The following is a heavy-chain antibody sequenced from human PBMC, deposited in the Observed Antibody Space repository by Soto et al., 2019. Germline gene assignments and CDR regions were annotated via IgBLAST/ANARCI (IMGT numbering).Heavy chain of an antibody. Sequence: EVQLVESGGGLVQPGGSLRLSCAASGFSFSSYWMHWVSQAPGKGLVWVSRIKTDGSIITYADSVKGRFTISRDNAKKTRYLQMNTLRAEDTAVYYCARVRQGAWSFALWGRGSLVSVPS. D-gene: IGHD3-16*01. CDR3: ARVRQGAWSFAL. J-gene: IGHJ2*01. CDR2: IKTDGSII. V-gene: IGHV3-74*01. CDR1: GFSFSSYW.